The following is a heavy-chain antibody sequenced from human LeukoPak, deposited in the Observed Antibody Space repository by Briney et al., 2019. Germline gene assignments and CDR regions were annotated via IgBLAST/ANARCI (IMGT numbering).Heavy chain of an antibody. CDR2: IYYSGST. V-gene: IGHV4-59*01. D-gene: IGHD3-22*01. CDR1: GSSISTYY. CDR3: TRNYDSSGYTTFGY. Sequence: PAETLSLTCTVSGSSISTYYWSWLREPPGKGLEWIWHIYYSGSTNYNPSLKSRVTIAVDTSKNHFSLKLSSVTAADTAVYYWTRNYDSSGYTTFGYWGRGTLVTVSS. J-gene: IGHJ4*02.